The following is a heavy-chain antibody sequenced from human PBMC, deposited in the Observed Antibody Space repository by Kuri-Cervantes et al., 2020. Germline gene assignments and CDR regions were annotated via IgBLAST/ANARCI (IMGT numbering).Heavy chain of an antibody. CDR2: IIPIFGTA. D-gene: IGHD1-26*01. J-gene: IGHJ4*02. Sequence: SVKVSCKASGGTFSSYAISWVRQAPGQGLEWMGGIIPIFGTANYAQKFQGRVTITADESTSTAYMELSSLRAEDTALYYCAKVGSEGATLDWGQGTLVTVSS. V-gene: IGHV1-69*13. CDR3: AKVGSEGATLD. CDR1: GGTFSSYA.